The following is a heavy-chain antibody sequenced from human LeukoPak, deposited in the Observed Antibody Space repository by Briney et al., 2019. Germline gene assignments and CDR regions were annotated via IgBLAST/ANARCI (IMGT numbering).Heavy chain of an antibody. CDR3: TRDLSYGSGSYYSVEPLYYYYYYMDV. J-gene: IGHJ6*03. CDR2: IRSKAYGGTT. Sequence: SGGSLRLSCTASGFTFGDYAMSWVRQAPGKGLEWVGFIRSKAYGGTTEYAASVKGRFTISRDDSKSIAYLQMNSLKTEDTAVYYCTRDLSYGSGSYYSVEPLYYYYYYMDVWGKGTTVTVSS. D-gene: IGHD3-10*01. CDR1: GFTFGDYA. V-gene: IGHV3-49*04.